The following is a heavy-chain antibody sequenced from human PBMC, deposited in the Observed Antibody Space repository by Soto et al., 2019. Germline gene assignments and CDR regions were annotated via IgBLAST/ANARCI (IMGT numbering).Heavy chain of an antibody. J-gene: IGHJ6*03. V-gene: IGHV1-3*01. CDR1: GYTFTSYA. CDR2: INAGNGNT. Sequence: ASVKVSCKASGYTFTSYAMHWVRQAPGQRLEWMGWINAGNGNTKYSQKFQGRVTITRDTSASTAYMELSSLRSEDTAVYYCGYGSGSYYNTDYYYMDVWGKGTTVTVS. CDR3: GYGSGSYYNTDYYYMDV. D-gene: IGHD3-10*01.